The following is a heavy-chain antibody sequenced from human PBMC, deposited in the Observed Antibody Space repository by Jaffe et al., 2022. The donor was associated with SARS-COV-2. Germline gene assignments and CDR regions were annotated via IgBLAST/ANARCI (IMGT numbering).Heavy chain of an antibody. CDR2: ISSSSSYI. CDR3: ARDPDSNWYFDL. J-gene: IGHJ2*01. Sequence: EVQLVESGGGLVKPGGSLRLSCAASGFTFSSYSMNWVRQAPGKGLEWVSSISSSSSYIYYADSVKGRFTISRDNAKNSLYLQMNSLRAEDTAVYYCARDPDSNWYFDLWGRGTLVTVSS. CDR1: GFTFSSYS. V-gene: IGHV3-21*01.